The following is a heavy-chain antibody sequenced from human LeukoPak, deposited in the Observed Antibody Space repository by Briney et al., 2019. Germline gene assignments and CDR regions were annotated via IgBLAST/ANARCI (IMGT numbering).Heavy chain of an antibody. V-gene: IGHV4-4*07. CDR2: MYTSGST. CDR3: ARSPSPQHYYESSGYYFFDS. Sequence: KPSETLSLTCTVSGGSISSYYWSWIRQPAGKGLEWIGRMYTSGSTNYNPSLKSRVTMSVDTSKNHFSLKLSSVTAADTAVYYCARSPSPQHYYESSGYYFFDSWGQGTLVTVSS. CDR1: GGSISSYY. J-gene: IGHJ4*02. D-gene: IGHD3-22*01.